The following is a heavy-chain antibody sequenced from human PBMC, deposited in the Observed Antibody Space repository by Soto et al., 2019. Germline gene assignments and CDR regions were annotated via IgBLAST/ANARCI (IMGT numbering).Heavy chain of an antibody. V-gene: IGHV3-30*14. J-gene: IGHJ3*01. Sequence: GGSLRLSCAASGFTFSSYAMHWVRQAPGKGLEWVAVISYDGSNKYYADSVKGRFTISRDNSKNTLYLQMNSLRAEDTAVYYCASGRGLLLASNWGQGTMVTVSS. CDR2: ISYDGSNK. CDR3: ASGRGLLLASN. CDR1: GFTFSSYA. D-gene: IGHD1-26*01.